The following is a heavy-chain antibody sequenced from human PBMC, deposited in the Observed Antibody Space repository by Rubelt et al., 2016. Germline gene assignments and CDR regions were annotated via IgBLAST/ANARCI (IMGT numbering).Heavy chain of an antibody. CDR3: ARIPGSGSSEINWCDP. CDR1: GYSFTSYW. V-gene: IGHV5-10-1*03. J-gene: IGHJ5*02. Sequence: EVQLVQSGAEVKKPGESLRISCKGSGYSFTSYWISWVRQMPGKGLEWMGRIDPSDSYTNYSPSFQGHVTIAADKSISTAYLQWSSLKASDTAMYYCARIPGSGSSEINWCDPWGQGTLVTVSS. D-gene: IGHD3-10*01. CDR2: IDPSDSYT.